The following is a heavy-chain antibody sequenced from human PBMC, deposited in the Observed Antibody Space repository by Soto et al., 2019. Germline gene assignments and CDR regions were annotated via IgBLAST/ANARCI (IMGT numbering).Heavy chain of an antibody. D-gene: IGHD3-16*02. V-gene: IGHV1-8*01. CDR1: GYTFTSYD. CDR2: MNPNSGNT. Sequence: ASVKVSCKASGYTFTSYDINWVRQATGRGLEWMGWMNPNSGNTGYAQKFQGRVTMTRNTSISTAYMELSSLRSEDTAVYYCARGLRVGHYDYIWGSYRYDAFDIWGQGTMVTVSS. J-gene: IGHJ3*02. CDR3: ARGLRVGHYDYIWGSYRYDAFDI.